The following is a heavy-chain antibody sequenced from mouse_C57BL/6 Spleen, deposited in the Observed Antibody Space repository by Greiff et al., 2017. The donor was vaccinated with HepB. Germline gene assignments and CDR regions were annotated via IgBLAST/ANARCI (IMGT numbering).Heavy chain of an antibody. V-gene: IGHV3-6*01. CDR2: ISYDGSN. D-gene: IGHD2-1*01. Sequence: EESGPGLVKPSQSLSLTCSVTGYSITSGYYWNWIRQFPGNKLEWMGYISYDGSNNYNPSLKNRISITRDTSKNQFFLKLNSVTTEDTATYYCAREVYGNPFAYWGQGTLVTVSA. J-gene: IGHJ3*01. CDR3: AREVYGNPFAY. CDR1: GYSITSGYY.